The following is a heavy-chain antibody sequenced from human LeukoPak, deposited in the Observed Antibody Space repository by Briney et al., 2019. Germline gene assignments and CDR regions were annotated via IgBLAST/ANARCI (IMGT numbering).Heavy chain of an antibody. J-gene: IGHJ2*01. D-gene: IGHD3-10*01. CDR1: GFKFDDHA. CDR2: ISWSGAAI. CDR3: AKWGVSGSYLDWYFDL. Sequence: GGSLRLSCVGSGFKFDDHAIHWVRQVPGKGLEWVAGISWSGAAIGSAESVKGRFTISRDNAKNSLYLQMNSLRAEDTAFYYCAKWGVSGSYLDWYFDLWGRGTLVTVSS. V-gene: IGHV3-9*01.